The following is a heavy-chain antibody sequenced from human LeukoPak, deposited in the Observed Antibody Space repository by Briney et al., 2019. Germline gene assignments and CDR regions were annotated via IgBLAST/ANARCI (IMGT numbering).Heavy chain of an antibody. Sequence: ASVKVSCKASGYTFTTYDISWVRQAPGQGLEWMGWINTHTGSTNYAQNLQGRVTMTTDTSTSTAYMELRSLGSDDTAVYYCVRAPGGCSGGSCYHDYWGQGNVVIVSS. V-gene: IGHV1-18*01. CDR2: INTHTGST. CDR3: VRAPGGCSGGSCYHDY. J-gene: IGHJ4*02. D-gene: IGHD2-15*01. CDR1: GYTFTTYD.